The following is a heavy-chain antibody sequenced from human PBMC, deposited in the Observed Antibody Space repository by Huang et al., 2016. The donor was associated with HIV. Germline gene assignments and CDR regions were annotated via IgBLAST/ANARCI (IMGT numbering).Heavy chain of an antibody. CDR3: ARHFSYYDSSGYTPWDAFDI. J-gene: IGHJ3*02. V-gene: IGHV4-39*01. CDR1: GGSITSRSYY. CDR2: IYYSGST. Sequence: QLQLQGSGPGLVKPSETLSLTCTVSGGSITSRSYYWGWIRQPPGKGLDGVGSIYYSGSTDYNPALKSRVTVSVDTSKSQFSLKLSSVTAADTAVYYCARHFSYYDSSGYTPWDAFDIWGQGTMVTVSS. D-gene: IGHD3-22*01.